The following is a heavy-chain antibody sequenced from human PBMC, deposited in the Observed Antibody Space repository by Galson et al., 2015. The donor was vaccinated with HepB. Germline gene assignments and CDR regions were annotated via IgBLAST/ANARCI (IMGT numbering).Heavy chain of an antibody. Sequence: SLRLSCAASGFTFSSYGMHWVRQAPGKGLEWVAVISYDGSNKYYADSVKGRFTISRDNSKNTLYLQMNSLRAEDTAVYYCAKDSVLLWFGELFSYFDYWGQGTPVTVSS. CDR1: GFTFSSYG. J-gene: IGHJ4*02. D-gene: IGHD3-10*01. V-gene: IGHV3-30*18. CDR3: AKDSVLLWFGELFSYFDY. CDR2: ISYDGSNK.